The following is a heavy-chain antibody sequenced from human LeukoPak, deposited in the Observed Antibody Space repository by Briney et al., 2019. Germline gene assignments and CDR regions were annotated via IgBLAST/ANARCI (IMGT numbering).Heavy chain of an antibody. CDR2: ISNSGGST. J-gene: IGHJ4*02. CDR3: AKDHYDILTVDY. V-gene: IGHV3-23*01. Sequence: GRSLRLSCAASGFTFSSYAMSWVRQAPGKGLERVSSISNSGGSTYYADSVKGRFTISRDNSKNTQYLQMNNLRAEDTAVYYCAKDHYDILTVDYWGQGTLVTVSS. CDR1: GFTFSSYA. D-gene: IGHD3-9*01.